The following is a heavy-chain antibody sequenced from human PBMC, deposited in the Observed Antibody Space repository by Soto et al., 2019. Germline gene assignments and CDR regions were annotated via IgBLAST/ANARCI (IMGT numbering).Heavy chain of an antibody. CDR2: ISGSGGEA. Sequence: EVQLLESGGGLVQPGGSLRLSCTASGFIFSNYAMNWVRQAPGKGLEWVSGISGSGGEAYYAESVKGRFTISRDNSKNTLYLPVNSLRAEDTAVYFCAKVRFTMQVLTDALSRWGQGTVVTVSS. V-gene: IGHV3-23*01. D-gene: IGHD3-10*01. CDR3: AKVRFTMQVLTDALSR. J-gene: IGHJ3*01. CDR1: GFIFSNYA.